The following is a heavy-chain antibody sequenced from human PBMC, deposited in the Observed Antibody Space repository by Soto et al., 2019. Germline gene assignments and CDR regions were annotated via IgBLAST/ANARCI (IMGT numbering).Heavy chain of an antibody. CDR1: GDSLSSTSAT. Sequence: SQTLSLTCAISGDSLSSTSATWTWIRQSPSRGLEWPGRASYRSRWYYDYAVSVHGRIDIRHDTSKKQFSLHLSSMTPEDTAVYYCARSLHGPLWGGMDIWGQGTTVTVPS. D-gene: IGHD3-16*01. J-gene: IGHJ6*02. V-gene: IGHV6-1*01. CDR3: ARSLHGPLWGGMDI. CDR2: ASYRSRWYY.